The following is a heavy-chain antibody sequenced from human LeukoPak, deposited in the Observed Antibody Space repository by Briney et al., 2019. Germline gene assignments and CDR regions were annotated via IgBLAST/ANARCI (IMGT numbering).Heavy chain of an antibody. V-gene: IGHV3-20*01. J-gene: IGHJ4*02. CDR1: GFSFDDYG. CDR2: INWNGGST. D-gene: IGHD6-13*01. Sequence: RSGGSLRLSCAASGFSFDDYGMSWVRQVPGKGLEWVSGINWNGGSTGYSDSVKGRFTVSRDNAKNFLYLQMNSLRAEDTALYHCARARHYSSGWYFFDYWGQGTLVTVPS. CDR3: ARARHYSSGWYFFDY.